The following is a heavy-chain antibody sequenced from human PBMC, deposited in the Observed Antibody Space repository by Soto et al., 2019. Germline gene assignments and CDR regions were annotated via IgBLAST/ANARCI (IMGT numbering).Heavy chain of an antibody. CDR3: ARHLTYGGPDFEY. V-gene: IGHV4-59*08. CDR2: IYNIGST. Sequence: QVQLQESGPGLVKPSETLSLTCTVSGGSMSRYYWSWIRQPPGKGLEWIGYIYNIGSTDYNPSLKCRVTISVDTSKNQFSLKLSSVTAADTAIYYCARHLTYGGPDFEYWGQGTLVTVSS. J-gene: IGHJ4*02. D-gene: IGHD4-17*01. CDR1: GGSMSRYY.